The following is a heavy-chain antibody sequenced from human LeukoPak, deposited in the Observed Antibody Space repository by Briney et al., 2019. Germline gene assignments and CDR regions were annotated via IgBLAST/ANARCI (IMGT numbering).Heavy chain of an antibody. CDR3: ARVSSGWYEGYFDY. Sequence: GGSLRLSCAASGFTFSSYWMHWVRQAPGKGLVWVSRIKADGSSTSYADSVKGRFTISRDNAKNSLYLQMNSLRAEDTAVYYCARVSSGWYEGYFDYWGQGTLVTVSS. D-gene: IGHD6-19*01. J-gene: IGHJ4*02. CDR2: IKADGSST. V-gene: IGHV3-74*01. CDR1: GFTFSSYW.